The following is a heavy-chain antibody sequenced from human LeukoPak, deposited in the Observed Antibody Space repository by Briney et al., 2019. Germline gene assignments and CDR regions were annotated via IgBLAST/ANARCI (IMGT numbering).Heavy chain of an antibody. CDR3: ARSLPGTFFDF. V-gene: IGHV5-51*01. CDR1: GYSFTTYW. D-gene: IGHD1-7*01. CDR2: IYPGDSDT. Sequence: GESLKISCKGSGYSFTTYWIGWVRQMPGKGLEWMGIIYPGDSDTRYSPSFQGQVTISADKSFSTVYLQWSSLKASDTAMYYCARSLPGTFFDFWGQGTLVTVSS. J-gene: IGHJ4*02.